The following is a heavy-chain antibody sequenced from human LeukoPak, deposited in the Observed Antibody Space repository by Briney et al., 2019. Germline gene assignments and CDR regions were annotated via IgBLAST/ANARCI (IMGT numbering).Heavy chain of an antibody. V-gene: IGHV4-39*01. D-gene: IGHD6-19*01. Sequence: SETLSLTCTVSGGSISSSSYYWGWIRQPPGKGLEWIGSMYYSGSTYYNPSLKSRVTISVDTSKNQFSLKLSSVTAADTAVYYCARHEVGIAVEPLLFDPWGQGTLVTVSS. CDR1: GGSISSSSYY. CDR3: ARHEVGIAVEPLLFDP. CDR2: MYYSGST. J-gene: IGHJ5*02.